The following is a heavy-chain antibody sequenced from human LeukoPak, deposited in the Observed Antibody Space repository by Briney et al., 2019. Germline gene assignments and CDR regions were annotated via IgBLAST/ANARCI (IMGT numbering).Heavy chain of an antibody. CDR3: ARDSGNFEIDY. CDR2: VHNSGST. D-gene: IGHD1-26*01. CDR1: GGSITSGSYY. Sequence: SETLSLTCAVSGGSITSGSYYWGWVRQSPEKGLEWIGSVHNSGSTYYIPSLKNRLSISVDRPKNQFSLRLTSVTAADTAIYYCARDSGNFEIDYWGQGMLVTASS. V-gene: IGHV4-39*02. J-gene: IGHJ4*02.